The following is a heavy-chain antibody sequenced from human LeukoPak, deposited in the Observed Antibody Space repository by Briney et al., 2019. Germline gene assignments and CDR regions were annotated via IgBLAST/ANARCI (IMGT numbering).Heavy chain of an antibody. D-gene: IGHD3-22*01. J-gene: IGHJ4*02. CDR2: MQYDASNK. Sequence: GGSLRLSCAASGFTFSNYGMHWVRQAPGKGLEWVAFMQYDASNKYYADSVKGRFTISRDNSKNTLYLQMNSLRAEDTALYHCASYYYDSSGYYYSYYWGQGTLVTVSS. CDR1: GFTFSNYG. V-gene: IGHV3-30*02. CDR3: ASYYYDSSGYYYSYY.